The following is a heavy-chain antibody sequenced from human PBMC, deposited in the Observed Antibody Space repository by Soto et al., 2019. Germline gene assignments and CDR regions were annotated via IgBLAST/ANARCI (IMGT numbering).Heavy chain of an antibody. D-gene: IGHD2-8*01. V-gene: IGHV4-34*01. CDR1: GGAFSGYY. Sequence: QVQLQQWGAGLLKPSETLSLRCAVNGGAFSGYYWSWIRQPPGKGLEWIGEMNHAGSTNYNPSLKSRVTMSVDTSKNQFSLNLTSLTAADTAVYYCARGNIVLMIFGRMDFYGGDVWGQGTRVTVSS. J-gene: IGHJ6*02. CDR3: ARGNIVLMIFGRMDFYGGDV. CDR2: MNHAGST.